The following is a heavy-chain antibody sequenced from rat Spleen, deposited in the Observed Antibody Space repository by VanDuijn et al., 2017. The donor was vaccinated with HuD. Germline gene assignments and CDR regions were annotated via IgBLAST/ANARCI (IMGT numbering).Heavy chain of an antibody. Sequence: QVQMKETGPGLVQTTQTLSVTCTVSGFSLTSYGVHWVRQAPGKGLEWMGVIWGDGNTNYNSALKSRLSISRNTSKSQVFLRMDSLQTEDTAVYYCAEMTSDYWGQGAMVTVSS. CDR1: GFSLTSYG. V-gene: IGHV2-77*01. CDR2: IWGDGNT. D-gene: IGHD1-7*01. J-gene: IGHJ2*01. CDR3: AEMTSDY.